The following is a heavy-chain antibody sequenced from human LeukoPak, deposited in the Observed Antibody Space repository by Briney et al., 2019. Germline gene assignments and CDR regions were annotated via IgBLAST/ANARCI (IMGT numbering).Heavy chain of an antibody. Sequence: SETLSLTCTVSGDSVSNGNYYWSWLRQPPGKALEWIGYIYYTGKTYYNPSLEGRVTILVDTSRNHFSVKLSSVTAADTAVYYCARRRGANWFDPWGQGTLVTVSS. J-gene: IGHJ5*02. CDR3: ARRRGANWFDP. CDR2: IYYTGKT. V-gene: IGHV4-61*03. CDR1: GDSVSNGNYY. D-gene: IGHD1-26*01.